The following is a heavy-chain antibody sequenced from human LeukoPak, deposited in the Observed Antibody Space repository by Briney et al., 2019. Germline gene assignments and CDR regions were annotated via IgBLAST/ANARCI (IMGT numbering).Heavy chain of an antibody. CDR3: ETAIQLRPF. CDR1: GFTFSGSS. J-gene: IGHJ4*02. D-gene: IGHD1-1*01. Sequence: GGSLRLSCAASGFTFSGSSMYWVRQASGKGLEWVGRIRSKTNSYATVYAASVKGRFTFSRDNSKNTLYLQMNGLRPEDTAVYYCETAIQLRPFWGQGTLVTVSS. CDR2: IRSKTNSYAT. V-gene: IGHV3-73*01.